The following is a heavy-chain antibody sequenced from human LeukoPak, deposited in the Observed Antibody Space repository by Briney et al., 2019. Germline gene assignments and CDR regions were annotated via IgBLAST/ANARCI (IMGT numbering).Heavy chain of an antibody. Sequence: ASVKVSCKASGYTFTSYYMHWVRQAPGQGLEWMGIINPSGGSTSYAQKFQGRVTMTRDTSTSTVYMELSSLRSEDTAVYYCARGSITMIVYTVPDYWGQGTLVTVSS. D-gene: IGHD3-22*01. V-gene: IGHV1-46*01. CDR2: INPSGGST. J-gene: IGHJ4*02. CDR3: ARGSITMIVYTVPDY. CDR1: GYTFTSYY.